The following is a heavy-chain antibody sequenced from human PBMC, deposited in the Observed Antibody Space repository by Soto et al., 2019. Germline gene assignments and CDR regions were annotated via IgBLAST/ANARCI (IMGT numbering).Heavy chain of an antibody. CDR3: ARRSLIAAAGTKGWFDP. CDR1: SGSISSYY. J-gene: IGHJ5*02. D-gene: IGHD6-13*01. CDR2: IYYSGST. Sequence: SETLSLTCTVSSGSISSYYWSWIRQPPGKGLEWIGYIYYSGSTNYNPSLKSRVTISVDTSKNQVSLKLSSVTAADTAVYYCARRSLIAAAGTKGWFDPWGKGTLVT. V-gene: IGHV4-59*08.